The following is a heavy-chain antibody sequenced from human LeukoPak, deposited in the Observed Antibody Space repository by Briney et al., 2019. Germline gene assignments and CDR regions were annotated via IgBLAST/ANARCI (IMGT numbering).Heavy chain of an antibody. CDR2: MNPNSGNT. CDR1: GYALTELS. J-gene: IGHJ6*03. Sequence: ASVKVSCKVSGYALTELSMHWVRQAPGKGLEWMGWMNPNSGNTGYAQKFQGRVTITADKSTSTAYMELSSLRSEDTAVYYCARALSYYYDSSAITTPKDYYYYYMDVWGKGTTVTVSS. CDR3: ARALSYYYDSSAITTPKDYYYYYMDV. V-gene: IGHV1-24*01. D-gene: IGHD3-22*01.